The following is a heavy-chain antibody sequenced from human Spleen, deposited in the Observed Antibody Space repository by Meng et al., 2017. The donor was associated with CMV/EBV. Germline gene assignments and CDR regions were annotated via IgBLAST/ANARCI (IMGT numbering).Heavy chain of an antibody. D-gene: IGHD2-15*01. V-gene: IGHV4-39*07. CDR1: GGSISSSSYH. Sequence: SETLSLTCTVSGGSISSSSYHWGWIRQPPGKGLEWIGTIYYSGSTYYNPSLKSRVTILVDTSKNQFSLKLSSVTAADTAVYYCARGSPPGYCSGGSCYYYYYGMDVWGQGTTVTVSS. J-gene: IGHJ6*02. CDR3: ARGSPPGYCSGGSCYYYYYGMDV. CDR2: IYYSGST.